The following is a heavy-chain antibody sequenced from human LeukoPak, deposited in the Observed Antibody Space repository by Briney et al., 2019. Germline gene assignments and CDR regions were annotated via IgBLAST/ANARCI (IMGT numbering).Heavy chain of an antibody. J-gene: IGHJ4*02. CDR2: ISGSGGST. Sequence: GGSLRLSCAASGFTFSTYAMSWVRQAPGKGLEWVSAISGSGGSTYYADSVKGRFTISRDNSKNTLYLQMNSLRAEDTAVYYCAKPEYSGSYYYDYWGQGTLVTVSS. CDR1: GFTFSTYA. D-gene: IGHD1-26*01. V-gene: IGHV3-23*01. CDR3: AKPEYSGSYYYDY.